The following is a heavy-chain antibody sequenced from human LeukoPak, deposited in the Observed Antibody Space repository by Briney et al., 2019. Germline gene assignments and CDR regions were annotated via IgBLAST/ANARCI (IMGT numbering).Heavy chain of an antibody. CDR3: AELGITMIGGV. CDR2: IGTGGDT. V-gene: IGHV3-13*01. CDR1: GFTFSTSD. D-gene: IGHD3-10*02. Sequence: GGSLRLSCAASGFTFSTSDMHWVRQVTGKGLEWVSAIGTGGDTYYPGSVKGRFTISRDNSKNTLYLQMNSPRAEDTAVYYCAELGITMIGGVWGKGTTVTISS. J-gene: IGHJ6*04.